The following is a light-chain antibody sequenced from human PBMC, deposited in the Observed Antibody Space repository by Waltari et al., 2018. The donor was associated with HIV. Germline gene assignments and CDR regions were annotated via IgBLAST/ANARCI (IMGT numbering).Light chain of an antibody. V-gene: IGKV3-20*01. CDR3: QQYGSSPRT. Sequence: EIVLTQSPGTLSLSPGERATLSCRASQSVSSSYLAWYQQKPGQAPRLLIYGASSRATGIPDRFSGSGSGTDFTLTISRLGPEDFAVYYCQQYGSSPRTFGRGTKVEIK. CDR1: QSVSSSY. CDR2: GAS. J-gene: IGKJ4*01.